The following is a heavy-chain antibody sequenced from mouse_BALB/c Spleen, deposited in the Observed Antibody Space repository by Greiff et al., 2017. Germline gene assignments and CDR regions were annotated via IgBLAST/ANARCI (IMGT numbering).Heavy chain of an antibody. V-gene: IGHV1-14*01. CDR1: GYTFTSYV. CDR2: INPYNDGT. D-gene: IGHD1-1*01. Sequence: EVKLMESGPELVKPGASVKMSCKASGYTFTSYVMHWVKQKPGQGLEWIGYINPYNDGTKYNEKFKGKATLTSDKSSSTAYMELSSLTSEDSAVYYCASITTVVATRLFDYWGQGTTLTVSS. CDR3: ASITTVVATRLFDY. J-gene: IGHJ2*01.